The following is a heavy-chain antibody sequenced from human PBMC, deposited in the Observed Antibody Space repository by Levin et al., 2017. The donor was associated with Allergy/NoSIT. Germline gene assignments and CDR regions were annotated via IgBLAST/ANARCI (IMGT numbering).Heavy chain of an antibody. CDR1: GYTFNRYG. D-gene: IGHD4-17*01. V-gene: IGHV1-18*01. J-gene: IGHJ4*02. CDR2: ISAYNGNT. Sequence: GESLKISCRTSGYTFNRYGITWVRQAPGQGLEWMAWISAYNGNTYYAQSLQARVSMTTDTSTSTAYMELRNLRSDDTAVYYCARDLGDRYGDYQYHFDYWGQGTLVTVSS. CDR3: ARDLGDRYGDYQYHFDY.